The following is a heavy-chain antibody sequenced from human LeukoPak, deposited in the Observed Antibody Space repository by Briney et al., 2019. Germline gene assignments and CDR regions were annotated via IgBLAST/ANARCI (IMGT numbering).Heavy chain of an antibody. Sequence: PGRSLRLSCAASGFTFDDYAMHWVRQAPGKGLEWVSGISWKSDRIGYADSVKGRFTISRDNAKNSLYLQMNSLRAEDTAVYYCAKIPYGDYLLDYYYYMDVWGKGTTVTISS. J-gene: IGHJ6*03. CDR2: ISWKSDRI. CDR3: AKIPYGDYLLDYYYYMDV. V-gene: IGHV3-9*01. D-gene: IGHD4-17*01. CDR1: GFTFDDYA.